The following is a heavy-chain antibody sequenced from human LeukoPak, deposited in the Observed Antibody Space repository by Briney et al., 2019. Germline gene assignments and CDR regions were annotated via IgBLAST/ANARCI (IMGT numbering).Heavy chain of an antibody. CDR3: ASPRRSGYSSGWAH. Sequence: PGGSLRLSCAASGFTFSSYEMNWVRQAPGKGLEWVSYISSSGSTIYYADSVKGRFTISRDNAKNSLYLQMNSLRAEDTAVYYCASPRRSGYSSGWAHWGQGTLVTVSS. CDR1: GFTFSSYE. V-gene: IGHV3-48*03. CDR2: ISSSGSTI. D-gene: IGHD6-19*01. J-gene: IGHJ4*02.